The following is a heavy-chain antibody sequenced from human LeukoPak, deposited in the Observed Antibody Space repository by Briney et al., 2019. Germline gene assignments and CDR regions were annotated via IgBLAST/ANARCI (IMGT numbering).Heavy chain of an antibody. Sequence: SATLSLTCTVSGGSISSSSYYWVWIRQHPGKGLEWIGYIYYSGSTYYNPSLKSRVTISVDTSKNQFSLKLSSVTAADTAVYYCARPAGAKPYWYFDLWGRGTLVTVSS. CDR3: ARPAGAKPYWYFDL. CDR1: GGSISSSSYY. V-gene: IGHV4-31*03. J-gene: IGHJ2*01. CDR2: IYYSGST. D-gene: IGHD2-2*01.